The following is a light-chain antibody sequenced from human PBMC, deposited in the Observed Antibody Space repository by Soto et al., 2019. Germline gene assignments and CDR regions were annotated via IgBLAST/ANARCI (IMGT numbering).Light chain of an antibody. CDR3: QQSYSTPYT. CDR1: QSISRY. CDR2: AAS. V-gene: IGKV1-39*01. J-gene: IGKJ2*01. Sequence: DIQMTQSPSSLSASVGDRVNITCRASQSISRYLNWYQHKPGKAPKLLIYAASPLQSGVPSRFSVSRCWTDFTLTISSLQPEYFAAYYCQQSYSTPYTFGPGTKLEI.